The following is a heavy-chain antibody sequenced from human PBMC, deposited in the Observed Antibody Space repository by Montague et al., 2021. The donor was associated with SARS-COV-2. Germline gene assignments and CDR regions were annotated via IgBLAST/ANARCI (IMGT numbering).Heavy chain of an antibody. CDR3: AHSGRPDCNGGSCYPEH. D-gene: IGHD2-15*01. J-gene: IGHJ1*01. CDR2: IYWDDDK. Sequence: PALVKPTQTLTLTCTFAGFSLSTSGVGVGWIRQPPGEAPEWLALIYWDDDKRYRTSLKSRLTITKDTSANQVVLTMTNMDTADTGTYYCAHSGRPDCNGGSCYPEHWSQRTTVTVTS. V-gene: IGHV2-5*02. CDR1: GFSLSTSGVG.